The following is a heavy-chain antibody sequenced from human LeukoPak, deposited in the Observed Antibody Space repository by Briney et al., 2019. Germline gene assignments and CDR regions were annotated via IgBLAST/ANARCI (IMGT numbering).Heavy chain of an antibody. V-gene: IGHV4-59*08. CDR3: ARPVTARGGSGWPQHIDY. CDR1: GASISGFD. Sequence: SEPLSLTCTVSGASISGFDSTWIRQPPGKGLEWSGSMYYNGITNYNPSLKSLVTISVAPSTNQFSLKLTSVTTADTAVYYCARPVTARGGSGWPQHIDYWGQGTLVSVSS. D-gene: IGHD6-19*01. CDR2: MYYNGIT. J-gene: IGHJ4*02.